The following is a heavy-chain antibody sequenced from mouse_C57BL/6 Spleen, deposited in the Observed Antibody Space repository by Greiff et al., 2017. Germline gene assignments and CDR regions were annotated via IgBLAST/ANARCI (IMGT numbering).Heavy chain of an antibody. D-gene: IGHD2-3*01. CDR3: AFYDGSY. Sequence: EVQLQQSGPELVKPGASVKISCKASGYTFTDYYMNWVKQSHGKSLEWIGDINPNNGGTSYNQKFKGKATLTVDKSSSTAYMELRSLTSEDSAVYYCAFYDGSYWGQGTLVTVSA. CDR2: INPNNGGT. V-gene: IGHV1-26*01. J-gene: IGHJ3*01. CDR1: GYTFTDYY.